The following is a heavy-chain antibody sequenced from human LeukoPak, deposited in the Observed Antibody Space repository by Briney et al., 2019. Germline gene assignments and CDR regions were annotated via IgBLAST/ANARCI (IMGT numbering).Heavy chain of an antibody. CDR1: GYTFTSYY. CDR3: ARGGYDILTGYYSVTISYYYYYGMDV. V-gene: IGHV1-46*01. J-gene: IGHJ6*02. Sequence: ASVTVSCKASGYTFTSYYMHWVRQAPGQGLEWMGIINPSGGSTSYAQKFQGRVTMTRDTSTSTVYMELSSLRSEDTAVYYCARGGYDILTGYYSVTISYYYYYGMDVWGQGTTVTVSS. CDR2: INPSGGST. D-gene: IGHD3-9*01.